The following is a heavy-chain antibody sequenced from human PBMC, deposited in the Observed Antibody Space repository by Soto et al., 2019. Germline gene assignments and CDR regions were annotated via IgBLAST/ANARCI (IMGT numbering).Heavy chain of an antibody. CDR2: ISSSSYI. CDR1: GFSFSSYS. D-gene: IGHD1-26*01. J-gene: IGHJ3*02. CDR3: ARENYSGSYNAFDI. V-gene: IGHV3-21*01. Sequence: XVSLRLTCAASGFSFSSYSKNWVRQAPGKGLEWVSSISSSSYIYYADSVKGRFTISRDNAKNSLYLQMNSLRAEDTAVYYCARENYSGSYNAFDIWGQGTMVTVS.